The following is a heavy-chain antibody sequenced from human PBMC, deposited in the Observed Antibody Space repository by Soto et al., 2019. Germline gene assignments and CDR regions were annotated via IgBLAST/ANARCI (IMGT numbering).Heavy chain of an antibody. CDR2: IYASGAT. Sequence: SETLSLTCTVSGGSIITYYCIFIRHPPCGTLEWIVYIYASGATTYNPSLESRVTMSVDMPNNEFSLELTSLTAADTAVYYCARSHSFDGSIYHYYFDFWGQGTLVTVSS. CDR3: ARSHSFDGSIYHYYFDF. CDR1: GGSIITYY. D-gene: IGHD3-10*01. J-gene: IGHJ4*02. V-gene: IGHV4-59*01.